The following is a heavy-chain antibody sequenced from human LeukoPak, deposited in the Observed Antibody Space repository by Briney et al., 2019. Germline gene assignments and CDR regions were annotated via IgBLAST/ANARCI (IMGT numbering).Heavy chain of an antibody. J-gene: IGHJ4*02. Sequence: GWSLRLSCASAGFTFRSYAMHWVRQAPGKGLEWVAVISYDGSNKYYADSVKGRFTISRDNSKNTLYLQMNSLRAEDTAVYYCARDPDSSGPSYFDYWGQGTLVTVSS. CDR3: ARDPDSSGPSYFDY. V-gene: IGHV3-30-3*01. D-gene: IGHD3-22*01. CDR1: GFTFRSYA. CDR2: ISYDGSNK.